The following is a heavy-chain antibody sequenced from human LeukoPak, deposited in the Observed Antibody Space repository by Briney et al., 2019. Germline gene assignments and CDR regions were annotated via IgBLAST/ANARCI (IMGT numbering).Heavy chain of an antibody. J-gene: IGHJ4*02. D-gene: IGHD6-13*01. V-gene: IGHV3-23*01. CDR3: AKSEHSSSWYPGSY. CDR2: ISGSGGST. Sequence: GGSLRLSCAASGLTFSSYAMSWIRQAPGKGLEWVSAISGSGGSTYYADSVKGRFTISRDNSKNTLYLQMNSLRAEDTAVYYCAKSEHSSSWYPGSYWGQGTLVTVSS. CDR1: GLTFSSYA.